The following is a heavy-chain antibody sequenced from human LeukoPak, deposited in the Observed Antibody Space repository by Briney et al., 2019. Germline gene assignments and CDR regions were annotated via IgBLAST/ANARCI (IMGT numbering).Heavy chain of an antibody. CDR2: ISGSGGST. J-gene: IGHJ6*03. CDR1: GYTFSSYA. CDR3: ARDSGAYYYMDV. Sequence: PGGSLRLSCAASGYTFSSYAMSWVRQAPGKGLEWVSAISGSGGSTYYADSVKGRFTISRDNAKNSLYLQMNSLRAEDTAVYNCARDSGAYYYMDVWGKGTTVTVSS. V-gene: IGHV3-23*01.